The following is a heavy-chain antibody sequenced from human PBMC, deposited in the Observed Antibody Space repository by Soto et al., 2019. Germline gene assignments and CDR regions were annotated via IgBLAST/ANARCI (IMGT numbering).Heavy chain of an antibody. CDR3: ARDNYSSSSNTWFDP. D-gene: IGHD6-6*01. V-gene: IGHV4-59*01. J-gene: IGHJ5*02. CDR2: IYYSGST. CDR1: GASISSYY. Sequence: PSETLSLTCTVSGASISSYYWSWIRQPPGKGLQWIGYIYYSGSTNYNPSLKSRVTISVDMSRNQFSLKLSSVTAADTAVYYCARDNYSSSSNTWFDPWGQGTPVTVSS.